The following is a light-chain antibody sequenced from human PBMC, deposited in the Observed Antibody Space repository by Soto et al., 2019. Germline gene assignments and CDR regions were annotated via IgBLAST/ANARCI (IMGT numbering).Light chain of an antibody. CDR1: SGYSNSK. J-gene: IGLJ1*01. CDR3: GTDHGSVSNFVYD. V-gene: IGLV9-49*01. CDR2: VGTDGIVG. Sequence: QLVLTQPPSASASLGASVRLTCTLSSGYSNSKVDWYQQRPGQGPRFVMRVGTDGIVGSKGDGIPDRFSVLGSGLNRFLTIKNIQEEAACDYHCGTDHGSVSNFVYDVGDGTPVTVL.